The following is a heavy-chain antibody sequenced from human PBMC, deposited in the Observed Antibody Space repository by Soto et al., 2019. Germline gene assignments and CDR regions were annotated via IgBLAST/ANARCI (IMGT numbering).Heavy chain of an antibody. CDR3: ARAPRMMITFGGTNYYYYYMDV. J-gene: IGHJ6*03. D-gene: IGHD3-16*01. CDR2: LYAGGST. V-gene: IGHV3-66*01. Sequence: EVQLVESGGGLVQPGGSLRLSCAASGFTVSNNYMSWVRQAPGKGLEWVSVLYAGGSTSYAHSVKGRFTVSRDNSKNTLYLQMNSLRAEDRAVYYCARAPRMMITFGGTNYYYYYMDVWGKGTTVTVSS. CDR1: GFTVSNNY.